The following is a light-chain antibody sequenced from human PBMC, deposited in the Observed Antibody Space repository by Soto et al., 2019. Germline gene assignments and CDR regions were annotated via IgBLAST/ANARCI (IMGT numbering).Light chain of an antibody. V-gene: IGLV2-8*01. CDR3: SSYGGSNNVV. Sequence: QSALTQPASVSGSPGQSITISCTGTSSDVGGYNYVSWYQQHPGKAPKLMIYEVIKRSSGVPDRFSGSKSGNTASLTVSGLQAEDEADYYCSSYGGSNNVVFGGGTKLTVL. CDR2: EVI. J-gene: IGLJ3*02. CDR1: SSDVGGYNY.